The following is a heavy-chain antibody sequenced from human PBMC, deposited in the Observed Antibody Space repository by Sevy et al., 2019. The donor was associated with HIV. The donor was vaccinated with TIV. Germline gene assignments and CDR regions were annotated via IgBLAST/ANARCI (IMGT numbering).Heavy chain of an antibody. D-gene: IGHD6-13*01. CDR2: LKSDVYGGTV. V-gene: IGHV3-49*04. J-gene: IGHJ4*02. CDR1: GFTFGDYC. Sequence: GGSLRLSCTASGFTFGDYCMSWVRQAPGKGLEWVAFLKSDVYGGTVDHAASVRGRFVISRVDSKTIAYLQMNDLKTEDTGVYYCTRWKAAQSIFYYWGQGALVTVSS. CDR3: TRWKAAQSIFYY.